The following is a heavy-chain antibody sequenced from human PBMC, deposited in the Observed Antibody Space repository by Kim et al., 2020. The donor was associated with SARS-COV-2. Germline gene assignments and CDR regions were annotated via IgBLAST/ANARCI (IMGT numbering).Heavy chain of an antibody. CDR3: ARYPTNYYGSGSYYKLGNYGYYYYGMDV. D-gene: IGHD3-10*01. J-gene: IGHJ6*02. CDR1: GFTFSDYY. V-gene: IGHV3-11*04. CDR2: ISSSGSTI. Sequence: GGSLRLSCAASGFTFSDYYMSWIRQAPGKGLEWVSYISSSGSTIYYADSVKGRFTISRDNAKNSLYLQMNSLRAEDTAVYYCARYPTNYYGSGSYYKLGNYGYYYYGMDVWGQGTTVTVSS.